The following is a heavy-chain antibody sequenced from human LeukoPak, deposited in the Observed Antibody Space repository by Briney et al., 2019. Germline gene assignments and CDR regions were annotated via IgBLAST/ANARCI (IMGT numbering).Heavy chain of an antibody. CDR3: ARGAWNPHWTLYGMDV. D-gene: IGHD1-1*01. J-gene: IGHJ6*01. CDR2: IYYSGST. Sequence: SETLSLTCTVSGGSISSYYCSWIRQPPGQGLEWIGYIYYSGSTNYNPSLKSRVTISVDTSKNQFSLKLNSVPAAHPAVYYCARGAWNPHWTLYGMDVWGQGTTVTVSS. V-gene: IGHV4-59*01. CDR1: GGSISSYY.